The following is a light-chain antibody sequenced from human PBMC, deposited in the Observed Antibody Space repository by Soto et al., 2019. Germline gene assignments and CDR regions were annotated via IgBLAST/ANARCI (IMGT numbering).Light chain of an antibody. V-gene: IGLV2-14*03. CDR2: DVN. J-gene: IGLJ2*01. CDR1: SCDIGAYNF. CDR3: TSWTTSTTVI. Sequence: QSALTQPASVSGSPGQSITISCTGTSCDIGAYNFVSWYQQHPGKAPQLMLYDVNIRPSGVSNRFSGSKSGNTASLPISGLQAEDEADYHCTSWTTSTTVIFGGGTNLTVL.